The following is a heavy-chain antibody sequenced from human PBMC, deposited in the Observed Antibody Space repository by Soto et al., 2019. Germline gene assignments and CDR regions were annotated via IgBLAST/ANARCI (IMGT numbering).Heavy chain of an antibody. Sequence: QVQLVQSGAEVKKPGSSVKVSCKASGGTFSSYTISWVRQAPGQGLEWMGRIIPILGIANYAQKFQGRVTITADKSTSTAYMELSSLRSEDTAVYYCARDLVDCSGGSGYAPYFDYCGQGTLVTVSS. J-gene: IGHJ4*02. CDR2: IIPILGIA. D-gene: IGHD2-15*01. CDR3: ARDLVDCSGGSGYAPYFDY. V-gene: IGHV1-69*08. CDR1: GGTFSSYT.